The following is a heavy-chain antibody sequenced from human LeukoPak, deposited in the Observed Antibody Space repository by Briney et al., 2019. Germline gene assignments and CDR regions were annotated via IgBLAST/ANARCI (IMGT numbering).Heavy chain of an antibody. J-gene: IGHJ4*02. V-gene: IGHV3-11*01. CDR2: ISSSGSTI. CDR3: AKEADYYDSSGYHYYFDY. Sequence: GGSLRLSCAASGFTFSDYYMSWIRQAPGKGLEWVSYISSSGSTIYYADSVKGRFTISRDNAKNSLYLQMNSLRAEDTAVYYCAKEADYYDSSGYHYYFDYWGQGTLVTVSS. D-gene: IGHD3-22*01. CDR1: GFTFSDYY.